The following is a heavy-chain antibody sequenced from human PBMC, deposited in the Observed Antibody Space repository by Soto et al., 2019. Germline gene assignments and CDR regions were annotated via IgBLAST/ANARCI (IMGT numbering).Heavy chain of an antibody. D-gene: IGHD6-19*01. Sequence: ESGGGVVQPGRSLRLSCAASGFTFSSYAMHWVRQAPGKGLEWVAVISYDGSNKYYADSVKGRFTISRDNSKNTLYLQMNSLRAEDTAVYYCARGYSSGWYDYWGQGTLVTVSS. J-gene: IGHJ4*02. CDR2: ISYDGSNK. CDR1: GFTFSSYA. CDR3: ARGYSSGWYDY. V-gene: IGHV3-30-3*01.